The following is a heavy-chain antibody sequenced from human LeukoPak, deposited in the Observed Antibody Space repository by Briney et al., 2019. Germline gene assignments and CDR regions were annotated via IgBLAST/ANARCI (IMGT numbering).Heavy chain of an antibody. D-gene: IGHD3-10*01. CDR3: AKDVTLVRGGLFDY. V-gene: IGHV3-7*01. CDR1: GFTFSTCW. CDR2: IKQDGSEK. J-gene: IGHJ4*02. Sequence: GGSLRLSCAASGFTFSTCWMNWVRQAPGKGLEWVANIKQDGSEKYYVDSVKGRFTISRDNAKNSLYLQMNSLRAEDTAVYYCAKDVTLVRGGLFDYWGQGTLVTVSS.